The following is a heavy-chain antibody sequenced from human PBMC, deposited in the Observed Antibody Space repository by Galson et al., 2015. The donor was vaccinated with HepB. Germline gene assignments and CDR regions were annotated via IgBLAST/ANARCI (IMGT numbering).Heavy chain of an antibody. CDR2: IYSGGGT. Sequence: SLRLSCAASVFPVSSNYMSWVRQAPGKGLEWVSVIYSGGGTYYADSVKGRFTISRDNSKNTIYLQMNSLRAEDTAVYYCARAPFGDSGYLDYWGQGTLVTVSS. CDR3: ARAPFGDSGYLDY. V-gene: IGHV3-53*01. CDR1: VFPVSSNY. D-gene: IGHD3-10*01. J-gene: IGHJ4*02.